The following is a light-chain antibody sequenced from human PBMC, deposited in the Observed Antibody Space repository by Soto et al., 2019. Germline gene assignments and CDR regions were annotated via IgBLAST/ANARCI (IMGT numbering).Light chain of an antibody. V-gene: IGLV1-47*01. J-gene: IGLJ1*01. Sequence: QSVLTQPPSTSRTPGQRVTISCSGSSSDIGSNAVYWYQLLPGTAPKLLIYRNNQRPSGVPDRFSGTKSGTSASLATSGLLSEDEADYYCAAWNDGLSGFVFGTGTKVTVL. CDR3: AAWNDGLSGFV. CDR2: RNN. CDR1: SSDIGSNA.